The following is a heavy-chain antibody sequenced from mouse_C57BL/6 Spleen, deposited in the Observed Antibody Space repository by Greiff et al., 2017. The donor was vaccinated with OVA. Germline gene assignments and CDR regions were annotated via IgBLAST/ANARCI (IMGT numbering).Heavy chain of an antibody. J-gene: IGHJ2*01. CDR2: ISSGSSTI. CDR1: GFTFSDYG. CDR3: ARERYYGSIFDY. V-gene: IGHV5-17*01. Sequence: EVKLVESGGGLVKPGGSLKLSCAASGFTFSDYGMHWVRQAPEKGLEWVAYISSGSSTIYYADTVTGRFTISRDNAKNTLFLQMTSLRSEDTAMYYCARERYYGSIFDYWGQGTTLTVSS. D-gene: IGHD1-1*01.